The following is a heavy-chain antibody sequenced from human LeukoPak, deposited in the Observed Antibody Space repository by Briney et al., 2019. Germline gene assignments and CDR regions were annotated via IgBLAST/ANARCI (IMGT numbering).Heavy chain of an antibody. V-gene: IGHV3-30*02. CDR2: IRYDGSNK. J-gene: IGHJ6*03. D-gene: IGHD4/OR15-4a*01. Sequence: PGGSLRLSCAASGFTFSSYGMHWVRQAPGKGLEWVAFIRYDGSNKYYADSVKGRFTISRDNSKNTLYLQMNSLRAEDTAVYYCAKVPYSVLNYYYYHMDVWGKGTTVTVSS. CDR3: AKVPYSVLNYYYYHMDV. CDR1: GFTFSSYG.